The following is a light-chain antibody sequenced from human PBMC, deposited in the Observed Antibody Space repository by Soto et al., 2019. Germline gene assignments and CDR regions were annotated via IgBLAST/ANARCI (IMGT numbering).Light chain of an antibody. V-gene: IGKV3-20*01. CDR3: QQYGSSPPFT. CDR1: QSISSSY. CDR2: GTS. Sequence: EIVLTQSPGTLSLSPGERATLSCRASQSISSSYLAWYQQKPGQAPRLLIYGTSSRATGIPDRFSGSGSGTDFTLTISILEAEDFAVYYCQQYGSSPPFTFGPGTKVDIK. J-gene: IGKJ3*01.